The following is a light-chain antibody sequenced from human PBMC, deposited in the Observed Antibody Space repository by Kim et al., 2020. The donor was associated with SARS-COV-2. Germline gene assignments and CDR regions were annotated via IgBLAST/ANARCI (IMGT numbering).Light chain of an antibody. Sequence: SELPQDPAVSVALGQTVSITCQGDSLRSYYATWYQQKPGQAPILVIYGKNNRPSGIPDRFSGSSSGNTASLTITGTQAGDEADYYCNSRDSNDNVVFGGGTKRTVL. CDR3: NSRDSNDNVV. J-gene: IGLJ2*01. CDR1: SLRSYY. V-gene: IGLV3-19*01. CDR2: GKN.